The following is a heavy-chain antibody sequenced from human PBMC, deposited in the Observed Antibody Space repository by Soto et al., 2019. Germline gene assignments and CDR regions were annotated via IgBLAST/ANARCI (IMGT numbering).Heavy chain of an antibody. D-gene: IGHD6-13*01. CDR1: GFTFSSYA. J-gene: IGHJ6*02. V-gene: IGHV3-23*01. Sequence: GGSLRLSCAASGFTFSSYAMSWVLQAPWKGLEWVSAISGSGGSTYYADSVKGRFTISRDNSKNTLYLQMNSLRAEDTAVYYCAKEETSSSSWYYYYYYGMAVWGQGTTVTVSS. CDR3: AKEETSSSSWYYYYYYGMAV. CDR2: ISGSGGST.